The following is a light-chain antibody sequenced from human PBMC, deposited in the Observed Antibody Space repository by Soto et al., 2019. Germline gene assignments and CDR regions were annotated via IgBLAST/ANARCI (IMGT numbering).Light chain of an antibody. V-gene: IGKV3-11*01. Sequence: EVVLTQSPATLSLSPGERATLSFWASQSVSNYLAWYQQKPGQAPRLLIYGASTRATGIPGRFSGGGSGTEFTLTISSLQSEDFAVYYCQQRSNWPRTFGQGTMWIS. CDR2: GAS. J-gene: IGKJ1*01. CDR3: QQRSNWPRT. CDR1: QSVSNY.